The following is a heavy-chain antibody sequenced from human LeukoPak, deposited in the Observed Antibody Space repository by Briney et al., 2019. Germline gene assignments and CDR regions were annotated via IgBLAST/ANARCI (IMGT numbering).Heavy chain of an antibody. J-gene: IGHJ4*02. D-gene: IGHD1-1*01. V-gene: IGHV3-15*01. CDR3: ATSGQHWDVFDF. Sequence: PGGSLRLSCAASGFTFSDASMSWVRQAPGKGLEWLCRIKSKSHGGTTDYAAPVKARFTVSRDDSKDTLYLQMNSLRTEDTAVYYCATSGQHWDVFDFWGQGTLVTVSS. CDR1: GFTFSDAS. CDR2: IKSKSHGGTT.